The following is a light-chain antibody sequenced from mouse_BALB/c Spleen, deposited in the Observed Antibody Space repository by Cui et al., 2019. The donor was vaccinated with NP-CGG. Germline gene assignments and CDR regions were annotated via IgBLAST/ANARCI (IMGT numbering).Light chain of an antibody. CDR2: GTN. Sequence: QVVVKQVALLTTSPGETVTLTCRSSTGAVTTSNYANWVQEKPDHLFTGLIGGTNNRAPGVPARFSGSLIGDKAALTITGAQTEDEAIYFCALWYSNHWVFGGGGKLTVL. CDR3: ALWYSNHWV. CDR1: TGAVTTSNY. J-gene: IGLJ1*01. V-gene: IGLV1*01.